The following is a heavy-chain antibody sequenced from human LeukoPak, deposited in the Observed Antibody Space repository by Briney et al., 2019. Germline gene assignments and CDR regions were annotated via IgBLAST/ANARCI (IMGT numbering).Heavy chain of an antibody. J-gene: IGHJ4*02. CDR3: AKDRAPTTGSSDY. D-gene: IGHD3-10*01. CDR1: GFIFSSYG. CDR2: ISGSGGST. Sequence: GGSLRLSCAASGFIFSSYGMSWVRQAPGKGLEWVSGISGSGGSTYYADSVKGRFTISRDSSKNTLYLQMNSLRAEDTAVYYCAKDRAPTTGSSDYWGQGTLVTVSS. V-gene: IGHV3-23*01.